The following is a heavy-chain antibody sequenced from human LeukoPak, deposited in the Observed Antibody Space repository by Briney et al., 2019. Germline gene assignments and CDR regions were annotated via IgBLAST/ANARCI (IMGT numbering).Heavy chain of an antibody. CDR2: ISYDGSNK. Sequence: GGSLRLSCAASGFTFSSYAMHWVRQAPGKGLEWVAVISYDGSNKYYADSVKGRFTISRDNSKNTLYLQMNSLRAENTAVYYCARVFSDDGDYGGFVDYWGQGTLVTVSS. CDR1: GFTFSSYA. D-gene: IGHD4-17*01. J-gene: IGHJ4*02. V-gene: IGHV3-30*04. CDR3: ARVFSDDGDYGGFVDY.